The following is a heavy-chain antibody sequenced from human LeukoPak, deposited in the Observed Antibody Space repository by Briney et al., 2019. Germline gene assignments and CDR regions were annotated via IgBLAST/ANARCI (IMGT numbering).Heavy chain of an antibody. CDR2: IIPIFGTA. V-gene: IGHV1-69*01. CDR1: GGTFSSYA. Sequence: ASVKVSCKASGGTFSSYAISWVRQAPGQGLEWMGGIIPIFGTANYAQKFQGRVTITADESTSTAYMELSSLRSEDTAVYYCARGEDIVVVPAARGFDGMDVWGQGTTVTVSS. J-gene: IGHJ6*02. CDR3: ARGEDIVVVPAARGFDGMDV. D-gene: IGHD2-2*01.